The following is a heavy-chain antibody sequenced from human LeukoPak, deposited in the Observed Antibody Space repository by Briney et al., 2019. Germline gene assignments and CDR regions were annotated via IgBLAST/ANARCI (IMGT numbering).Heavy chain of an antibody. V-gene: IGHV3-48*01. CDR1: GFTFSSYS. J-gene: IGHJ4*02. D-gene: IGHD2-8*02. Sequence: GGSLRLSCAASGFTFSSYSMNWVRQAPGKGLEWVSYISSSSSTIYYADSVKGRFTISRDNAKNSLYLQMNSLRAEDTAVYYCAKDRLPDGVWSIDYWGQGTLVTVSS. CDR2: ISSSSSTI. CDR3: AKDRLPDGVWSIDY.